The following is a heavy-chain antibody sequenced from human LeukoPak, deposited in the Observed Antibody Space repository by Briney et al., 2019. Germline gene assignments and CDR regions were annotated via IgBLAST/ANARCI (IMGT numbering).Heavy chain of an antibody. D-gene: IGHD6-6*01. J-gene: IGHJ4*02. CDR3: AKEGSSSSLFDY. V-gene: IGHV3-30*18. CDR1: GFTFSSYG. Sequence: GGSPRLSCAASGFTFSSYGMHWVRQAPGKGLEWVAVISYDGSNKYYADSVKGRFTISRDNSKNTLYLQMNSLRAEDTAVYYCAKEGSSSSLFDYWGQGTLVTVSS. CDR2: ISYDGSNK.